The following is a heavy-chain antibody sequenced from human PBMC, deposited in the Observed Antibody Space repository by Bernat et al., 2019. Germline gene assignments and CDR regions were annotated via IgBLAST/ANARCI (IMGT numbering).Heavy chain of an antibody. Sequence: QVQLQASGPGLVKPSETLSLTCTVSGGSISSYYWSWIRQPPGQGLEWIGYIYYSGSTNYNPSLKSRVTISVDTSKNQFSLKMSSVTAADTAVYYCGRSMLVGGFDPWGQGTLVTVSS. J-gene: IGHJ5*02. CDR2: IYYSGST. CDR1: GGSISSYY. V-gene: IGHV4-59*01. D-gene: IGHD2-15*01. CDR3: GRSMLVGGFDP.